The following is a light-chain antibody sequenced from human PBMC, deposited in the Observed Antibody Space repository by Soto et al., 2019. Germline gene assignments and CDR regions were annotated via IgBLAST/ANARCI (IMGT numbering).Light chain of an antibody. CDR3: SSYTSSNTFV. CDR2: HVS. CDR1: SGDVGGYNY. J-gene: IGLJ1*01. V-gene: IGLV2-14*03. Sequence: SALAQPASVSGSPGQSITISCAGTSGDVGGYNYVSWYQQHPGSAPTLMIYHVSDRPSGVSDRFSASKSGNTASLTISWLQAEDEADYYCSSYTSSNTFVFGTGTKVTVL.